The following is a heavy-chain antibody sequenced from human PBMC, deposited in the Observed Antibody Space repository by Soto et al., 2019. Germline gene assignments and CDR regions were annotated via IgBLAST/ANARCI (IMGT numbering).Heavy chain of an antibody. CDR1: GFTFSSFW. D-gene: IGHD4-17*01. V-gene: IGHV3-74*01. CDR2: ASPDGTST. CDR3: TRHGSGDYFLFDP. J-gene: IGHJ5*02. Sequence: GGSLRLSCAASGFTFSSFWMHWVRQAPGKGLEWVSRASPDGTSTSYADSVKGRFTISRDNAKNTLFMQMNSLRAEDTAVYYCTRHGSGDYFLFDPWGQGTMVTVYS.